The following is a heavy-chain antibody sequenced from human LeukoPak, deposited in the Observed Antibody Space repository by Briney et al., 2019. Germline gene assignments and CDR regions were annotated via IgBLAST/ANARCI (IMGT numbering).Heavy chain of an antibody. V-gene: IGHV3-74*01. CDR3: AMGGTSCSGDTCPPRGY. CDR2: INSDGSTT. CDR1: GFTFSSYW. Sequence: GGSPRLFCAGSGFTFSSYWMHWVRQAPGKGLVWVSRINSDGSTTSYADSVKGRFTISRDNAKNALYLQMNSLRAEDTAVYYCAMGGTSCSGDTCPPRGYWGQGTLVTVSS. D-gene: IGHD2-15*01. J-gene: IGHJ4*02.